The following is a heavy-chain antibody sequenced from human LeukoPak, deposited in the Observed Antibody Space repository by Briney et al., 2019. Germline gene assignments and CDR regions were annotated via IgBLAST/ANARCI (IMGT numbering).Heavy chain of an antibody. CDR3: AQDVRIEEVPLLGPGF. J-gene: IGHJ4*02. V-gene: IGHV3-66*03. Sequence: GGSLRLSCAASGFIVSSKYMSWVRQAPGKGLEWVSGIYSNGNTYYADPVKGRFTISRDNSKSTVYLQMNSLRSEDTGLYFCAQDVRIEEVPLLGPGFWGQGTLVTVSS. CDR2: IYSNGNT. CDR1: GFIVSSKY. D-gene: IGHD1-14*01.